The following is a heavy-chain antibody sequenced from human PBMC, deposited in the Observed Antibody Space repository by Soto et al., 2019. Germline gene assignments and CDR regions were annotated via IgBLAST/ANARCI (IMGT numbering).Heavy chain of an antibody. V-gene: IGHV1-2*06. CDR1: GYIFTDYY. J-gene: IGHJ4*02. Sequence: ASVKVSCKASGYIFTDYYMHWVRQAPGQELGWMGRINPNSGGTNYAQKFQGRVTMTRDTSISTAYTELSSLRSEDTAVYYCARGYDSSGYYFPGWGQGTLVTVSS. CDR3: ARGYDSSGYYFPG. D-gene: IGHD3-22*01. CDR2: INPNSGGT.